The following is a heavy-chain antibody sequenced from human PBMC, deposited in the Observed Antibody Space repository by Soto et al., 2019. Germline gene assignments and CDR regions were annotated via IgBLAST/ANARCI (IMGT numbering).Heavy chain of an antibody. D-gene: IGHD3-16*01. Sequence: CESTFSITECNWVRQAPGKGLEWVSVITDDGKTKVYADSVKGRFTISRDNSKNTLDLQMNSLTTDDTAVYYCASKISLGYWGQGTPVTVSS. V-gene: IGHV3-30*04. J-gene: IGHJ4*02. CDR1: ESTFSITE. CDR3: ASKISLGY. CDR2: ITDDGKTK.